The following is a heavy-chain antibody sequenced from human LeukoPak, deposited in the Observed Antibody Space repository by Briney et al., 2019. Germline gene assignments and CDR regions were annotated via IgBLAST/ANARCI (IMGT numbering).Heavy chain of an antibody. V-gene: IGHV3-66*04. CDR1: GFTVSSNY. D-gene: IGHD5-24*01. J-gene: IGHJ6*02. Sequence: GGSLRLSCAASGFTVSSNYMSWVRQAPGKGLEWVSVIYSGGSTYYADSVKGRFTISRDNSKNTLYLQMNSLRAEDTAVYYCARPQLETYYYGMDVWGQGTTVTVSS. CDR3: ARPQLETYYYGMDV. CDR2: IYSGGST.